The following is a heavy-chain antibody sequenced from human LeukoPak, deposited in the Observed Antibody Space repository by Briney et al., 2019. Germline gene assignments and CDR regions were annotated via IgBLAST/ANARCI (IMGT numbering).Heavy chain of an antibody. CDR3: ARDHNSGWFNADVLEYFQH. Sequence: GGSLRLSCAASGFTFSDFYMSWIRQTPEKGLEWISHISTTGNTKYYADSVIGRFSISRDNAKNSVYLQMNSLRAEDTAVYYCARDHNSGWFNADVLEYFQHWGQGTLVTVSS. CDR1: GFTFSDFY. V-gene: IGHV3-11*01. D-gene: IGHD6-19*01. CDR2: ISTTGNTK. J-gene: IGHJ1*01.